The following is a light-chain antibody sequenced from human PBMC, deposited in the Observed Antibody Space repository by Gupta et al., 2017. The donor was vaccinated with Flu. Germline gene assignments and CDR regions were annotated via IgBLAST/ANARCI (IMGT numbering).Light chain of an antibody. V-gene: IGKV4-1*01. J-gene: IGKJ3*01. CDR1: RSIFYSSTNKNY. CDR3: QQYYGTPLT. CDR2: WAS. Sequence: DIVMNQSPASLPVTLGERPPINCKSSRSIFYSSTNKNYLSWYQQKPGQPPKLLIYWASTRESGVPDRFSGSGSGTDFTLTISSLQAEDVAVYYCQQYYGTPLTFGPGTRVDIK.